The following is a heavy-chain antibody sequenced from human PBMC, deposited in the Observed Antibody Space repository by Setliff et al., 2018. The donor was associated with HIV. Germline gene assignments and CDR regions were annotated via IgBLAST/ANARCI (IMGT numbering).Heavy chain of an antibody. J-gene: IGHJ4*02. Sequence: GASVKVSCKASGFIFTKYGITWVRQAPGQGLEWMGWISAYNGKTDYAQKFQDRLTMTTDTSTRTVYMELRGLRSDDTAVYYCARGPNYYDRGSYYNFDYWGEGTLVTVSS. V-gene: IGHV1-18*01. CDR3: ARGPNYYDRGSYYNFDY. CDR2: ISAYNGKT. CDR1: GFIFTKYG. D-gene: IGHD3-22*01.